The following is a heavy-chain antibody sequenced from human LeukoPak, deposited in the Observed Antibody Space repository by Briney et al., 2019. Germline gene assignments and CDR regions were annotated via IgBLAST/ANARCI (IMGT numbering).Heavy chain of an antibody. J-gene: IGHJ4*02. Sequence: GGSLRLSCAASGFTFSSYGMHWVRQAPGKGLEWVAVISYDGNNKYYADSVKGRFTISRDNSKNTLYLQMNSLRAEDTAVYYCAKDLEAVSVWLGFDYWGQGTLVPVSS. D-gene: IGHD6-19*01. CDR2: ISYDGNNK. CDR3: AKDLEAVSVWLGFDY. CDR1: GFTFSSYG. V-gene: IGHV3-30*18.